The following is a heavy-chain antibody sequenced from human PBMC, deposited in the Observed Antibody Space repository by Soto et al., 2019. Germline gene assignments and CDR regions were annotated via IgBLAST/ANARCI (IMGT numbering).Heavy chain of an antibody. D-gene: IGHD1-7*01. CDR2: MNPNSGNT. V-gene: IGHV1-8*01. CDR3: ARVFNWNSPEGY. J-gene: IGHJ4*02. CDR1: GYTFTSYD. Sequence: QVQLVQSGAEVKKPGASVKVSCKASGYTFTSYDINWVRQATGQGLEWMGWMNPNSGNTSYAQKFQGRLTMTRNTSISTAYMELSSLRSEDTAVYYCARVFNWNSPEGYWGQGTLVTVSS.